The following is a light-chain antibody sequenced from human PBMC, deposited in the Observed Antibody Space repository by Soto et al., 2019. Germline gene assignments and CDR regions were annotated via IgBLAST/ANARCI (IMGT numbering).Light chain of an antibody. CDR3: QSYDSSLSGVV. V-gene: IGLV1-40*01. CDR2: DNS. CDR1: SSNIGAGYD. J-gene: IGLJ2*01. Sequence: QSVLTQPPSVSGAPGQRVTISCTGSSSNIGAGYDVHWYQQLPGTAPKLLIYDNSNRPSGVPDRFSGSKSGTSASLAITGLQAEDEADYYCQSYDSSLSGVVFGGGTKRTVL.